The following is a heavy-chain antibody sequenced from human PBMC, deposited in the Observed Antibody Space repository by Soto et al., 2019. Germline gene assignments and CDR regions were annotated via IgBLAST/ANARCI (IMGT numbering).Heavy chain of an antibody. D-gene: IGHD6-6*01. CDR1: GYIFPDYY. V-gene: IGHV1-2*04. CDR2: INPNGGGT. J-gene: IGHJ4*01. CDR3: ARGEKLVHFDS. Sequence: ASVKVSCKASGYIFPDYYVHWVRQAPGEGLEWMGRINPNGGGTNYAQKFEGWVTMTTDTSISTAYMELSRLNFDDTAVYYCARGEKLVHFDSWGQGYLVTVFS.